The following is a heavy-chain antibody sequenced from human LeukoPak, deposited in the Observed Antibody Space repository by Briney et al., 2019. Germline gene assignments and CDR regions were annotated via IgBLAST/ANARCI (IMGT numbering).Heavy chain of an antibody. CDR3: AGGGVSRAAFDV. CDR1: GFSFSTSW. V-gene: IGHV3-7*05. Sequence: GGSLRLSCVASGFSFSTSWMSWVRQAPGKGPEWVANIKEDGSEKSYVDSVKGRFTISRDNAKNSLYLEMDSLRVEDTAVYSCAGGGVSRAAFDVWGQGTMVTVSS. CDR2: IKEDGSEK. J-gene: IGHJ3*01.